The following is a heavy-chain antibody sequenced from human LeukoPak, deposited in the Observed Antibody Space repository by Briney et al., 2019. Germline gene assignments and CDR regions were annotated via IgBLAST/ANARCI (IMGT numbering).Heavy chain of an antibody. CDR1: GFTFSSYA. Sequence: GGSLRLSCAASGFTFSSYAMHWVRQAPGKGLEYVSAISSNGGSTYYANSVKGRLTISRDNSKNTLYLQMGSLRAEDMAVYYCARSPGEVVNPEYAFDIWGQGTMVTVSS. CDR2: ISSNGGST. D-gene: IGHD3-10*01. V-gene: IGHV3-64*01. J-gene: IGHJ3*02. CDR3: ARSPGEVVNPEYAFDI.